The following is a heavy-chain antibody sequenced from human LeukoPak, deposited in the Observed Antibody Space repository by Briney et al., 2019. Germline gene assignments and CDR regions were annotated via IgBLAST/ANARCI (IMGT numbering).Heavy chain of an antibody. J-gene: IGHJ3*02. CDR1: GFTVSSNY. V-gene: IGHV3-66*01. CDR2: IYSGGST. CDR3: ARGSIAGSQDAFDI. D-gene: IGHD6-6*01. Sequence: PGGSLRLSCAASGFTVSSNYMSWVRQAPGKGLEWVSVIYSGGSTYYADSAKGRFTISRDNSKNTLYLQMNSLRAEDTAVYYCARGSIAGSQDAFDIWGQGTMVTVSS.